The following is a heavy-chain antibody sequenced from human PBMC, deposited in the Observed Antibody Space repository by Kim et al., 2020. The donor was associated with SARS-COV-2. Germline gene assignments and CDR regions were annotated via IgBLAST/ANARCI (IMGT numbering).Heavy chain of an antibody. CDR1: GFTFSSYS. CDR3: ARESVGFYGGPFDY. CDR2: ISSSSSYI. V-gene: IGHV3-21*01. J-gene: IGHJ4*02. D-gene: IGHD4-17*01. Sequence: GSLRLSCAASGFTFSSYSMNWVRQAPGKGLEWVSSISSSSSYIYYADSVKGRFNISRDNAKNSLYLQMNSLRAEDTAVYYCARESVGFYGGPFDYWGQGTLVTVSS.